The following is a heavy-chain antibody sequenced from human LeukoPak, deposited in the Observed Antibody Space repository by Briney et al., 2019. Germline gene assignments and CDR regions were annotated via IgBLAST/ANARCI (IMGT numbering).Heavy chain of an antibody. CDR2: IYYSGST. CDR3: ARERVGYSYGPYGMDV. CDR1: GGSISSGGYY. J-gene: IGHJ6*02. D-gene: IGHD5-18*01. Sequence: PSQTLSLTCTVSGGSISSGGYYWSWIRQHPGKGLEWIGYIYYSGSTYYNPSLKSRVTISVDTSKNQFSLKLSSVTAADTAVYYCARERVGYSYGPYGMDVWGQGTTVTVSS. V-gene: IGHV4-31*03.